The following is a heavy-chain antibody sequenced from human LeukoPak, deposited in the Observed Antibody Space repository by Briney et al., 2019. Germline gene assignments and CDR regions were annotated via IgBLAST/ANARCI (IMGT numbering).Heavy chain of an antibody. CDR2: INPNSATT. J-gene: IGHJ3*01. CDR1: GYTFTDYD. D-gene: IGHD4-17*01. V-gene: IGHV1-8*03. Sequence: ASVKVSCKTSGYTFTDYDVHWVRQAPGQGLEWMGWINPNSATTNYAQRLQGRVTFTRDTSLSIAYMELSSVTSEDAAVYFCARGDFGETNTAFDVWGQGTLVAVSS. CDR3: ARGDFGETNTAFDV.